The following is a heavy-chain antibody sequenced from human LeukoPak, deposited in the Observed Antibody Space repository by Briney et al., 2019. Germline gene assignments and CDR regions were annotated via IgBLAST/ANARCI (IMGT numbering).Heavy chain of an antibody. Sequence: GGSLRLSCAASGFNFSAYSMNWVRQAPGKGLEWVSYISTSGRTIYYADSVKGRFTISRDNAKNSLYMQMNSLRAEDTAVYYCARGYGSTSFYWGQVTLVTVSS. V-gene: IGHV3-48*01. CDR1: GFNFSAYS. CDR2: ISTSGRTI. J-gene: IGHJ4*02. D-gene: IGHD5-18*01. CDR3: ARGYGSTSFY.